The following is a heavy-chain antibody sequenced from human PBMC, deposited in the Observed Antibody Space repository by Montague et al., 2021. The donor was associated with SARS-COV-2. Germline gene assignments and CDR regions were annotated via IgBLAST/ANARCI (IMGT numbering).Heavy chain of an antibody. Sequence: SETLSLTCTVSGGSISSSSSYWAWIRQPPGKGLEWIGSISYRGSTYYTPSLKSRVIISVDTSKNQLSLKLSSVTAADTAVYYCATQEDPSGWIPGPFDFWGQGTLLTVSP. CDR2: ISYRGST. V-gene: IGHV4-39*01. D-gene: IGHD6-19*01. J-gene: IGHJ4*01. CDR1: GGSISSSSSY. CDR3: ATQEDPSGWIPGPFDF.